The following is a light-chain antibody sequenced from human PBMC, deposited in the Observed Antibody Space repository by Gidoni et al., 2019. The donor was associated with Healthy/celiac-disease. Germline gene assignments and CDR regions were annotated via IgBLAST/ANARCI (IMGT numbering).Light chain of an antibody. J-gene: IGKJ1*01. V-gene: IGKV1-5*03. Sequence: DIKMTQSPSTLSASVGDRVTITGRASQSISSWLAWYQQKPGKAPTLLIYKASTLESAVPSRFSGSGAGTEFTLTISSLQPDDFATYSCQQYNSYSLTFAQXTKVEIK. CDR2: KAS. CDR3: QQYNSYSLT. CDR1: QSISSW.